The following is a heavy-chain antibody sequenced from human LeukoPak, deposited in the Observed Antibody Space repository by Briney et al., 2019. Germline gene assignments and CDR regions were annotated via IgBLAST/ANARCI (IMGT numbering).Heavy chain of an antibody. Sequence: GGSLRLSCAASGFTFRNYGMYWARQAPGKGLEGVAYIRSDGSDKYYADSVKGRFSISRDNSENTLYLQMNSLRTDDTAVYHCAKVCYSDRGGYCGIDHWGQGALITVSS. V-gene: IGHV3-30*02. D-gene: IGHD3-22*01. CDR3: AKVCYSDRGGYCGIDH. J-gene: IGHJ4*02. CDR1: GFTFRNYG. CDR2: IRSDGSDK.